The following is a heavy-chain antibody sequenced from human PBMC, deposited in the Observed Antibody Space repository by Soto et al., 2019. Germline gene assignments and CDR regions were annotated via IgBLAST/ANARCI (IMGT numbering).Heavy chain of an antibody. CDR3: ARDGGGIGVPAASDWFGP. CDR1: GYTFTSYG. Sequence: QVQLVQSGAEVKKPGASVKVSCKASGYTFTSYGISWVRQAPGQGLEWMGWISAYNGNTNYAQKLEGRVTMTTDTATSTAYMELRSLGSDDTAVYYCARDGGGIGVPAASDWFGPWGQGSLVTVSS. D-gene: IGHD2-2*01. J-gene: IGHJ5*02. V-gene: IGHV1-18*01. CDR2: ISAYNGNT.